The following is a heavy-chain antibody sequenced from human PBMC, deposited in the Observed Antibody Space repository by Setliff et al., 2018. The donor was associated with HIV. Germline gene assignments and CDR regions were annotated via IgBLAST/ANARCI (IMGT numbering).Heavy chain of an antibody. J-gene: IGHJ5*02. Sequence: SVKVSCKASGYSFINYAMNWVRQAPGQGLEWVGWINTQTGSPTYAQAFTGRFVFSVDTSVTTAYLQISGLKADDTAVYYCARALYGEYGGDLNWLDPWGQGTLVTVSS. D-gene: IGHD4-17*01. V-gene: IGHV7-4-1*02. CDR1: GYSFINYA. CDR3: ARALYGEYGGDLNWLDP. CDR2: INTQTGSP.